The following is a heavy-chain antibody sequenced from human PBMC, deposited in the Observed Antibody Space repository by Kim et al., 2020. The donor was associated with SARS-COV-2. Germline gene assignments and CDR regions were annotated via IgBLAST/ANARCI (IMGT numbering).Heavy chain of an antibody. CDR3: AKEPHGPSASFEL. J-gene: IGHJ4*02. Sequence: YYPDFVKGRFTVSRDISKNTLYLQMNSLTAEDTAVYYCAKEPHGPSASFELWGQGTPVTVSS. V-gene: IGHV3-23*01. D-gene: IGHD3-9*01.